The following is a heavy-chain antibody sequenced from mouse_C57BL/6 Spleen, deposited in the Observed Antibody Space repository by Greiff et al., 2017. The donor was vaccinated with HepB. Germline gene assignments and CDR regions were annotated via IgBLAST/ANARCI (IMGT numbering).Heavy chain of an antibody. CDR1: GYTFTSYW. J-gene: IGHJ2*01. CDR2: IYPGSGST. D-gene: IGHD1-1*01. CDR3: ARRDYGSSYDY. V-gene: IGHV1-55*01. Sequence: QVQLQQSGAELVQPGASVKMSCKASGYTFTSYWITWVKQRPGQGLEWLGDIYPGSGSTNYNEKFKSKATLTVDTSSSTAYMQLSSLTSEDSAVYYCARRDYGSSYDYWGQGTTLTVSS.